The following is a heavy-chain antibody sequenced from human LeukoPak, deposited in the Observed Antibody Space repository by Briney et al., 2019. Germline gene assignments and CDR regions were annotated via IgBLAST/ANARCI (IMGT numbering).Heavy chain of an antibody. CDR1: GFTFSSYS. Sequence: GGSLRLSCAASGFTFSSYSMNWVRQAPGKGLEWVSSISSSSYIYYADSVKGRFTISRDNAKNSLYLQMNSLRAEDTAVYYCARDDVAVAGTLDYWGQGTLVTVSS. D-gene: IGHD6-19*01. CDR2: ISSSSYI. V-gene: IGHV3-21*01. J-gene: IGHJ4*02. CDR3: ARDDVAVAGTLDY.